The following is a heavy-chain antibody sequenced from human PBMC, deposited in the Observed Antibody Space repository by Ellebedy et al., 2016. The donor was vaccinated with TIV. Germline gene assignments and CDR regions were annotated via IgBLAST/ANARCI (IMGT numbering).Heavy chain of an antibody. J-gene: IGHJ4*02. CDR1: GFTFSDYY. V-gene: IGHV3-11*01. CDR2: ISSSGSTT. Sequence: GGSLRLXXAASGFTFSDYYMGCIRQAPGKGLEWISYISSSGSTTYYADSVEGRFTISRDNAKNSLFLQMNSLRVEDTAVYYCARGGKNHLISFHYFDSWGQGTLVTASS. D-gene: IGHD1-14*01. CDR3: ARGGKNHLISFHYFDS.